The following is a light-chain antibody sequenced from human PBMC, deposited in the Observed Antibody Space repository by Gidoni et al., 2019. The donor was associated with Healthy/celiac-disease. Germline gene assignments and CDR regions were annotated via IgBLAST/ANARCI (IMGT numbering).Light chain of an antibody. CDR3: QSYDSSLSVHVV. Sequence: QSVLPQPPSVSGAPGQRVTISCTGSSSNIGAGYDVHWYQQLPGTAPNLLIYGNSNRPSGVPDRFSGSKSGTSASLAISGLQAEDEADYYCQSYDSSLSVHVVFGGGTKLTVL. CDR1: SSNIGAGYD. CDR2: GNS. V-gene: IGLV1-40*01. J-gene: IGLJ2*01.